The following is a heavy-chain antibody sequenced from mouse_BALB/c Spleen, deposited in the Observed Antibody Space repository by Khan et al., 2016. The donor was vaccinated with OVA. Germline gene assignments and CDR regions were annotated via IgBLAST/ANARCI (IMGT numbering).Heavy chain of an antibody. CDR2: INTYTGEP. CDR3: ARVGNYWYFDV. D-gene: IGHD2-1*01. V-gene: IGHV9-3-1*01. Sequence: QIQLVQSGPELKKPGETVKISCKASGYTFTNYGMTWVKQAPGKGLKWMGWINTYTGEPTYADDFKGRFAFSLETSVTPASLQINNLKNEDTATYFCARVGNYWYFDVWGAGTTVTVSS. CDR1: GYTFTNYG. J-gene: IGHJ1*01.